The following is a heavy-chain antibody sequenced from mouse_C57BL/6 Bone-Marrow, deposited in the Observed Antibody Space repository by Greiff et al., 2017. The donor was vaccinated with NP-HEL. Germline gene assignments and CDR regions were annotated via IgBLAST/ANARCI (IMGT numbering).Heavy chain of an antibody. V-gene: IGHV5-12*01. CDR3: ASLYDGYYVAPFAY. CDR1: GFTFSDYY. CDR2: ISNGGGST. Sequence: EVQGVESGGGLVQPGGSLKLSCAASGFTFSDYYMYWVRQTPEKRLEWVAYISNGGGSTYYPDTVKGRFTISRDNAKNTLYLQMSRLKSEDTAMYYCASLYDGYYVAPFAYWGQGTLVTVSA. D-gene: IGHD2-3*01. J-gene: IGHJ3*01.